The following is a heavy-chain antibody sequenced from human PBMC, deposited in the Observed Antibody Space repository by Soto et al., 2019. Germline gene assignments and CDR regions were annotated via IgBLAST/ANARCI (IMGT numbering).Heavy chain of an antibody. D-gene: IGHD3-10*01. Sequence: QVQLVQSGAEVKSPGSSVKVSCKASGDTFSFYSINWVRQAPGLGLEWMGRVNPILSMSNYAQRFQGRVTMTADKSTSTAYMELSGLRSEDTAMYYCATSYGSGYRAFDYWGQGALVTFSS. CDR2: VNPILSMS. J-gene: IGHJ4*02. CDR3: ATSYGSGYRAFDY. V-gene: IGHV1-69*04. CDR1: GDTFSFYS.